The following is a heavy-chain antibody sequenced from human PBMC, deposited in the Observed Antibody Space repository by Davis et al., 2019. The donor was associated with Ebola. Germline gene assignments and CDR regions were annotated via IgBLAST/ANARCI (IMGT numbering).Heavy chain of an antibody. Sequence: PSETLSLTCTVSGGSISSSSYYWGWIRQPPGKGLEWIGSIYYSGSTYYNPSLKSRVTISVDTSKNQFSLKLSSVTAADTAVYYCARGSGSYHVDYWGQGTLVTVSS. V-gene: IGHV4-39*01. D-gene: IGHD1-26*01. J-gene: IGHJ4*02. CDR1: GGSISSSSYY. CDR3: ARGSGSYHVDY. CDR2: IYYSGST.